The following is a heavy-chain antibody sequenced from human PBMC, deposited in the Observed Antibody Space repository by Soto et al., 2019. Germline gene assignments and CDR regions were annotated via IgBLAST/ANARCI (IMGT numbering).Heavy chain of an antibody. Sequence: EVQLLESGGGLVQPGGSLRLSCAASGFTFSSYAMSWVRQAPGKGLEWVSAISGSGGSTYYADSVKGRFTISRDNSKNTLYLQMNCLRAEDTAVYYCAKEGLGAVQAAPGFDYWGQGTLVTVCS. D-gene: IGHD2-2*01. CDR1: GFTFSSYA. CDR3: AKEGLGAVQAAPGFDY. CDR2: ISGSGGST. J-gene: IGHJ4*02. V-gene: IGHV3-23*01.